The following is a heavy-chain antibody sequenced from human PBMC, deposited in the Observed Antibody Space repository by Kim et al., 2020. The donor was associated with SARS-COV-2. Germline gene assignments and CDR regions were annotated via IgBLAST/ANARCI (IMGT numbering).Heavy chain of an antibody. J-gene: IGHJ6*02. V-gene: IGHV4-59*13. CDR1: GGSISSYY. CDR3: ARGGYDFWSGYYFLGELGYYGMDV. CDR2: IYYSGST. Sequence: SETLSLTCTVSGGSISSYYWSWIRQPPGKGLEWIGYIYYSGSTNYNPSLKSRVTISVDTSKNQFSLKLSSVTAADTAVYYCARGGYDFWSGYYFLGELGYYGMDVWGQGTTVTVSS. D-gene: IGHD3-3*01.